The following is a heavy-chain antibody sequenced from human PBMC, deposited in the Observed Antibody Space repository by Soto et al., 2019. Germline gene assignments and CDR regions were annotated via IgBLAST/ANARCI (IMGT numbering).Heavy chain of an antibody. CDR1: GFGFSGYS. J-gene: IGHJ6*02. CDR3: VRVGWGYSYGNGMDG. V-gene: IGHV3-30-3*01. D-gene: IGHD5-18*01. CDR2: IKHDGSEI. Sequence: QVQLVESGGGVVQPGGSLRLSCLASGFGFSGYSTHWVRQAPGKGLDWVAVIKHDGSEIYYADSVKGRFTISKDDSKNTLHLQMNALRVDDTALYYCVRVGWGYSYGNGMDGWGQGTTVTVFS.